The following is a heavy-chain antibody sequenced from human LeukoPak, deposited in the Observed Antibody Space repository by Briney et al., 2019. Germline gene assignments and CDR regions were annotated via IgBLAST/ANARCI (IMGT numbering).Heavy chain of an antibody. CDR3: ARDLQRPFDY. Sequence: QPGVSLRLACAASGFTFSTYWMHCVRQAPGKGLVWVSRINRNRSSTSYADSVNGRFTISTNNAKNTLYLQMHSLRAEDTAVYYCARDLQRPFDYWGQATLVTVSS. J-gene: IGHJ4*02. D-gene: IGHD6-25*01. V-gene: IGHV3-74*01. CDR2: INRNRSST. CDR1: GFTFSTYW.